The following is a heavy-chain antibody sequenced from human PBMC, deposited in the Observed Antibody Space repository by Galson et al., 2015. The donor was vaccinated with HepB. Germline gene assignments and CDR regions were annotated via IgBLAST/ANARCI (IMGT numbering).Heavy chain of an antibody. V-gene: IGHV3-48*01. CDR1: GFTFSSYS. CDR3: AKDLGYSSSWPLY. Sequence: SLRLSCAASGFTFSSYSMNWVRQAPGKGLEWVSYISSSSSTIYYADSVKGRFTISRDNSKNTLYLQMNSLRAEDTAVYYCAKDLGYSSSWPLYWGQGTLVTVSS. J-gene: IGHJ4*02. CDR2: ISSSSSTI. D-gene: IGHD6-13*01.